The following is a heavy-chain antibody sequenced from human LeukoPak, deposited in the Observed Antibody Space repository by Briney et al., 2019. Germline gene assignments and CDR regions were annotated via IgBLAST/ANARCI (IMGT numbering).Heavy chain of an antibody. D-gene: IGHD3-22*01. CDR2: ISYDGNIK. CDR1: GFTFSTYA. CDR3: ASLGGCGYYDY. V-gene: IGHV3-30-3*01. Sequence: GGSLRLSCAASGFTFSTYAMHWVRQAPGKGLEWVALISYDGNIKYYSDSVKGRFTISRDNSKNTLYLQMNSLRAEDTAVYYCASLGGCGYYDYWGQGTLVTVSS. J-gene: IGHJ4*02.